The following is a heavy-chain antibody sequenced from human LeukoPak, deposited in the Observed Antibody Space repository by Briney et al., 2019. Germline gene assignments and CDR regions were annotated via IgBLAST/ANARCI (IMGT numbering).Heavy chain of an antibody. V-gene: IGHV3-43D*03. CDR3: AKDFYYYDSSVGAFDI. J-gene: IGHJ3*02. D-gene: IGHD3-22*01. CDR1: GFTFDDYA. CDR2: ISWDGGST. Sequence: GGSLRLSCAASGFTFDDYAMHWVRQAPGKGLEWVSLISWDGGSTYYADFVKGRFTISRDNSKNSLYLQMNSLRAEDTALYYCAKDFYYYDSSVGAFDIWGQGTMVTVSS.